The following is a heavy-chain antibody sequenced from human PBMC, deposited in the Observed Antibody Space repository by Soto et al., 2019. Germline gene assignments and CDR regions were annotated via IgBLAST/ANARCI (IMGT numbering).Heavy chain of an antibody. CDR3: AAGLLLFQTPYGMDV. CDR2: ISSSSSYT. D-gene: IGHD3-22*01. CDR1: GGSISSSSYY. J-gene: IGHJ6*02. V-gene: IGHV3-11*03. Sequence: LSLTCTVSGGSISSSSYYWGWIRQAPGKGLEWVSYISSSSSYTNYADSVKGRFTISRDNAKNSLYLQMNSLRAEDTAVYYCAAGLLLFQTPYGMDVWGQGTTVTVSS.